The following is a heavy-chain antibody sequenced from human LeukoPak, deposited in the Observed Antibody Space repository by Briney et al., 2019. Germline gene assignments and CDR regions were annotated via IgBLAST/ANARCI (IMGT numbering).Heavy chain of an antibody. J-gene: IGHJ6*02. CDR1: GFIFSNYV. CDR3: TTGSPTATAGTFYYYFGMDV. Sequence: PGGSLRLSCAASGFIFSNYVMPWVRQAPGKGLEWVGRMKSKADGGTTDHAAPVKGRFTISRDESRNTLYLQMNSLKTEDTAVYYCTTGSPTATAGTFYYYFGMDVWGQGTTVTVSS. D-gene: IGHD6-13*01. V-gene: IGHV3-15*01. CDR2: MKSKADGGTT.